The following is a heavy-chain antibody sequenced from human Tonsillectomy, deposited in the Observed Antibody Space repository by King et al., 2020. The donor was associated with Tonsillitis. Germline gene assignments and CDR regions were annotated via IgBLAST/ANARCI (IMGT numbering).Heavy chain of an antibody. V-gene: IGHV4-59*01. Sequence: HVPLQESGPGLVKPSETLSLTCTVSGGSISSYYWTWIRQPPGKGLEWIGYIYYSGNTNYNPSLKSRVTISVDTSKNQFSLKLSSVTAADTAVYYCAREVVGAATNWFDPWGQGTLVTVSS. CDR2: IYYSGNT. D-gene: IGHD1-26*01. J-gene: IGHJ5*02. CDR3: AREVVGAATNWFDP. CDR1: GGSISSYY.